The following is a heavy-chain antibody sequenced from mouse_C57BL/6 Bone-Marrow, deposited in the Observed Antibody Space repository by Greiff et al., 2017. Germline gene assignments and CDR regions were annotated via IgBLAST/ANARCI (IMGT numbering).Heavy chain of an antibody. CDR1: GYTFTEYT. CDR3: ARHEEGLRLRGYAMDY. D-gene: IGHD3-2*02. Sequence: QVQLQQSGAELVKPGASVKLSCKASGYTFTEYTIHWVKQRSGQGLEWIGWVYPGSGSIKYNEKFKDKATLTADKSSSKVYMELSRLASEDSAVYFCARHEEGLRLRGYAMDYWGQGTSVTVSS. V-gene: IGHV1-62-2*01. J-gene: IGHJ4*01. CDR2: VYPGSGSI.